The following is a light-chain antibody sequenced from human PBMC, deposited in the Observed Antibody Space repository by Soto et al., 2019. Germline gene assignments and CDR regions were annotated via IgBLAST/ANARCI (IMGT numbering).Light chain of an antibody. V-gene: IGKV3-15*01. J-gene: IGKJ1*01. Sequence: EIVMTQSPATLSVSPWERATLSCRASQSVSSNLAWYQQKPGQAPRLLIYGASTRATGIPARFSGSGSETEFTFTISSLQSEDSAVYYCQQYNNWPRTFGQGTKV. CDR1: QSVSSN. CDR2: GAS. CDR3: QQYNNWPRT.